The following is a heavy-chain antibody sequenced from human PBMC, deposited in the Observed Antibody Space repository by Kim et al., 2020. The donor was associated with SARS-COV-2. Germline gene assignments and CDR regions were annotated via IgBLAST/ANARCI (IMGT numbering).Heavy chain of an antibody. CDR2: ISGSGTTT. Sequence: GGSLRLSCVGSGFTFSDYGIAWVRQAPGKGLEWVAGISGSGTTTTYADSMKGRFIISRDNSKNTLYLQMSSLRADDTAIYYCGNFRQSDYWGQGTLVTVSS. J-gene: IGHJ4*02. V-gene: IGHV3-23*01. CDR1: GFTFSDYG. D-gene: IGHD6-19*01. CDR3: GNFRQSDY.